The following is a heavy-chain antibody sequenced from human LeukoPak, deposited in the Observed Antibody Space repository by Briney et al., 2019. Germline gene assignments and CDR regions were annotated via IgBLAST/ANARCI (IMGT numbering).Heavy chain of an antibody. V-gene: IGHV3-30*04. Sequence: PGRSLRLSCAATGFTFSSYAMHWVRQAPGKGLEWVAVISYDGSNKNYADSVKGRFTISRDNPKNTLYLQMNSLRAEDTAVYFCARGSWRFDYGDSGFDPWGQGTLVTVSS. J-gene: IGHJ5*02. CDR2: ISYDGSNK. CDR1: GFTFSSYA. D-gene: IGHD4-17*01. CDR3: ARGSWRFDYGDSGFDP.